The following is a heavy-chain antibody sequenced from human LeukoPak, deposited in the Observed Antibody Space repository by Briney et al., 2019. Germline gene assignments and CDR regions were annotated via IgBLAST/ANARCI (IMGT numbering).Heavy chain of an antibody. J-gene: IGHJ4*02. D-gene: IGHD6-13*01. CDR2: MSGSSNYI. V-gene: IGHV3-21*01. Sequence: PGGSLRLSCAASGFTFSSYSMNWVRQAPRKGLEWVSFMSGSSNYIYYADSVKGRFTISRDNAKNSLYLQMNRLRAEDTAVYYCARVGSTWSYFDYWGQGTLVTVSS. CDR3: ARVGSTWSYFDY. CDR1: GFTFSSYS.